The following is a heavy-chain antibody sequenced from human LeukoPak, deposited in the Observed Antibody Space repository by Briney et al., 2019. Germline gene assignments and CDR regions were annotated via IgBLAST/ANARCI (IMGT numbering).Heavy chain of an antibody. D-gene: IGHD3-10*01. V-gene: IGHV4-59*01. J-gene: IGHJ6*02. CDR1: GGSISSYY. Sequence: SETLSLTRTVSGGSISSYYWGWIRQPPGKGLEWIVYIYSSGMTNSNTSLRRRATIAVDTSKNQFSLRLSSVTAADTAVYFCARDRYGSGGHFYYYYGMDVWGQGTTVTVSS. CDR3: ARDRYGSGGHFYYYYGMDV. CDR2: IYSSGMT.